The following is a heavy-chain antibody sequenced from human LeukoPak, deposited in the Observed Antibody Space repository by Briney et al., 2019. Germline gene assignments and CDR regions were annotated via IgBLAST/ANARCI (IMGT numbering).Heavy chain of an antibody. CDR1: GGSISSSSYY. CDR3: ARRIVGATQG. Sequence: SETLSLTCTVSGGSISSSSYYWGWIRQPPGKGLEWIGNIYYSGSTYYNPSLRSRVTISVDTSKNQFSLKLSSVTAADTAVYYCARRIVGATQGWGQGTLVTVSS. D-gene: IGHD1-26*01. J-gene: IGHJ4*02. CDR2: IYYSGST. V-gene: IGHV4-39*07.